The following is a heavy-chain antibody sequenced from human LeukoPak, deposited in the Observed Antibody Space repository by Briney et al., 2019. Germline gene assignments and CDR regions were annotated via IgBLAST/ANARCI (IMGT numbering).Heavy chain of an antibody. V-gene: IGHV1-18*01. CDR2: ISAYNGNT. Sequence: GASVKVSCKASGYTFTSYGISWVRQAPGQGLEWMGWISAYNGNTNYAQKLQGRVTMTTDTSTSTASMELRSLRSDDTAVYYCARLWFGGPQGEADYWGQGTLVTVSS. CDR3: ARLWFGGPQGEADY. D-gene: IGHD3-10*01. J-gene: IGHJ4*02. CDR1: GYTFTSYG.